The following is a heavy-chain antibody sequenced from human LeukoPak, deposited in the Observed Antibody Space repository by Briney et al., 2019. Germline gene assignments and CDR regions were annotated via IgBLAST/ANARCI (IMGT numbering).Heavy chain of an antibody. CDR1: GYTFTGQY. Sequence: GASVKVSCKASGYTFTGQYMHWVRQAPGQGLEWMGWINPNSGGTNYVQKFQGRVTMTRGTSVSTAYMELSSLISDDTAVYYCASGGSYCSSTSCSFDYWGQGALVTVSS. J-gene: IGHJ4*02. CDR3: ASGGSYCSSTSCSFDY. CDR2: INPNSGGT. V-gene: IGHV1-2*02. D-gene: IGHD2-2*01.